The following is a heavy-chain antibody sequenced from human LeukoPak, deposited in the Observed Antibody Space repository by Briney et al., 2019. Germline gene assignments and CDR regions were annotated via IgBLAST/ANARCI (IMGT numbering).Heavy chain of an antibody. Sequence: SETLSLTCTVSGGSISSSSYYWGWIRQPPGKGLEWIGGIYYSGSTYYNPSLKSRVTISVDTSKNQFSLKLSSVTAADTAVYYCARAQTTVTQGPDAFDIWGQGTMVTVSS. J-gene: IGHJ3*02. CDR3: ARAQTTVTQGPDAFDI. V-gene: IGHV4-39*01. CDR2: IYYSGST. CDR1: GGSISSSSYY. D-gene: IGHD4-17*01.